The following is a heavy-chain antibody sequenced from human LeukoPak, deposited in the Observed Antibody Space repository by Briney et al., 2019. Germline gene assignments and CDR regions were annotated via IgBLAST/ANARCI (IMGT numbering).Heavy chain of an antibody. V-gene: IGHV1-24*01. CDR1: GYTLTELS. D-gene: IGHD3-10*01. Sequence: ASVKVSCKVSGYTLTELSMHWVRQAPGKGLEWMVGFDPEDGETIYAQKFQGRVTMTEDTSTDTAYMELSSLRSEDTAVYYCAATIERITMVRGVPPDYWGQGTLVTVSS. CDR3: AATIERITMVRGVPPDY. CDR2: FDPEDGET. J-gene: IGHJ4*02.